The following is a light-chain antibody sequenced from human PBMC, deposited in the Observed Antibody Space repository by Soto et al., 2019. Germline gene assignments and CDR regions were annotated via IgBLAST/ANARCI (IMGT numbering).Light chain of an antibody. J-gene: IGLJ1*01. CDR3: QSYDSSPSGYV. CDR2: ANK. Sequence: QSVLTQPPSVSGAPGQTVTISCTGSSSNIGAGYDVHWYQQLPGTAPELLIYANKNRPAGVPDRFSASKSGTSASLAITGLQADDEADYYCQSYDSSPSGYVFGTGTKSPS. V-gene: IGLV1-40*01. CDR1: SSNIGAGYD.